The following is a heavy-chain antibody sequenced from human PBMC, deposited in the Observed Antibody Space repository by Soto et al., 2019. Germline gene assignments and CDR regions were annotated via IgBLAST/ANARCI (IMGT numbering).Heavy chain of an antibody. CDR2: ISYSGST. J-gene: IGHJ4*02. Sequence: SQTLSLTCTVSGGSISSSNYYWGWIRQPPGKGLEWIGTISYSGSTYYNPSLKSRVTISVDTSKNQFSLKLSSATAADTAVYYCARRPIVVVVPATQAFDYWGQGTLVTVSS. CDR1: GGSISSSNYY. CDR3: ARRPIVVVVPATQAFDY. D-gene: IGHD2-15*01. V-gene: IGHV4-39*01.